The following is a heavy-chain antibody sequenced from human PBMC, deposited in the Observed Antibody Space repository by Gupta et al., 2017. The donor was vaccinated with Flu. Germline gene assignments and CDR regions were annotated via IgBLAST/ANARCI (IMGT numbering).Heavy chain of an antibody. CDR2: NDPKNGVT. V-gene: IGHV1-2*02. J-gene: IGHJ5*02. D-gene: IGHD2-21*02. CDR3: ARGVLLVSRMLDP. Sequence: VRRAPGQGCEGMGCNDPKNGVTKDAQWFQSRGTVTRDTPISGAYMGLTTLTSNDTAVYYCARGVLLVSRMLDPWGQGTLVTVSS.